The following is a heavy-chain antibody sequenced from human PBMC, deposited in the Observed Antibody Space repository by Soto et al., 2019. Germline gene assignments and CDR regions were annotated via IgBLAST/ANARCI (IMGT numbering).Heavy chain of an antibody. Sequence: QITLKESGPTLVKPTQNLTLTCTFSGFSLSTSGVGVGWIRQPPGKALEWLALIYWDYDKRYSPSLKSRLTITKDTSTNQVVLTMTKMDPVDTATYYCARQGQSSGYYLGWFDPWGQGTLVTVSS. CDR1: GFSLSTSGVG. D-gene: IGHD3-22*01. J-gene: IGHJ5*02. CDR2: IYWDYDK. CDR3: ARQGQSSGYYLGWFDP. V-gene: IGHV2-5*02.